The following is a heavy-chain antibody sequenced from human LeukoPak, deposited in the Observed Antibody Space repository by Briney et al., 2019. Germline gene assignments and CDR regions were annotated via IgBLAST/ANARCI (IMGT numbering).Heavy chain of an antibody. D-gene: IGHD3-3*01. CDR2: IDGSGSTK. CDR1: GFTFSDYY. CDR3: ARDPPPRNYDSNY. J-gene: IGHJ4*02. Sequence: GGSLRLSCAASGFTFSDYYMSWIRQAPGKGLEWVSFIDGSGSTKAYADSVKGRLTISRDNAMNSLFLQMNSLRAEDTAVYYCARDPPPRNYDSNYWGQGTLVTVSS. V-gene: IGHV3-11*01.